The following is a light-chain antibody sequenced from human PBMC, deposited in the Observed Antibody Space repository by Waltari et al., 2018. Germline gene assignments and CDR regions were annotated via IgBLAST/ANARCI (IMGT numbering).Light chain of an antibody. Sequence: DIRLTQSPSPLSASAGDRLSISCRAIQSISKWLAWYQQKPGKAPKRLIYEASTLQSGGPSRFSGTGSGTDFTLTISSLQPDDFATYYCQQYNSYSLLTFGGGTKVEIK. J-gene: IGKJ4*01. V-gene: IGKV1-5*03. CDR1: QSISKW. CDR3: QQYNSYSLLT. CDR2: EAS.